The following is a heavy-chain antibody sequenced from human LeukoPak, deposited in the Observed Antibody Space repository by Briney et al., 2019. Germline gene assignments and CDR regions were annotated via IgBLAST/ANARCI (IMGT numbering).Heavy chain of an antibody. CDR1: GFTFSAYG. Sequence: GGSLRLSCAASGFTFSAYGMHWVRQAPGKGLEWVAFIRYDGSDKLYADSVRGRFTISRDNSKNTVYLQVNSLRAGDTALYYCARDEKPYTGSWLFDYWGQGTLVTVSS. J-gene: IGHJ4*02. CDR3: ARDEKPYTGSWLFDY. V-gene: IGHV3-30*02. D-gene: IGHD6-13*01. CDR2: IRYDGSDK.